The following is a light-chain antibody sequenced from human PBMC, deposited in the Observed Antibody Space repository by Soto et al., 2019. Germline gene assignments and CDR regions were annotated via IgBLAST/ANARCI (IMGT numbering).Light chain of an antibody. CDR2: KAS. CDR1: QTFRGW. J-gene: IGKJ4*01. Sequence: DIQMTQSPSTLSASVGDRVTITCRASQTFRGWLAWYQQRPGKGPKLLLYKASTLESGVPSRFSGSGSGTEFTLTISRPQPDDFATDYCQQYDRFPLTCGGGTKVEIK. V-gene: IGKV1-5*03. CDR3: QQYDRFPLT.